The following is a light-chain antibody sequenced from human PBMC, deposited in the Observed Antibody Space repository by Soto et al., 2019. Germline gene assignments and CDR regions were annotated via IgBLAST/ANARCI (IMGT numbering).Light chain of an antibody. V-gene: IGKV3-20*01. CDR3: QHYANTIYT. CDR1: QSVDSSY. Sequence: DNGLTQSPGTLYLSPGERATLSCRASQSVDSSYLAWYQQKPGQAPRLLIYATSTRATGIPDRFSGSGSGTDFTLTINRLEPEDFAVYYCQHYANTIYTFGQGTKLEIK. J-gene: IGKJ2*01. CDR2: ATS.